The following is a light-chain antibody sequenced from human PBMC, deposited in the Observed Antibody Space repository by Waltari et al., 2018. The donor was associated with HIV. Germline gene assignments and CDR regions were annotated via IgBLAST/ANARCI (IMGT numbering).Light chain of an antibody. CDR3: SSYTSSSTVV. Sequence: QSALTQPASVSGSPGQSITISCTGTRSDVGGYNHVYWYQQHPGKAPKLMIYEVSNRPSGVSNRFSGSKSGNTASLTISGLQAEDEADYYCSSYTSSSTVVFGGGTKLTVL. V-gene: IGLV2-14*01. J-gene: IGLJ2*01. CDR2: EVS. CDR1: RSDVGGYNH.